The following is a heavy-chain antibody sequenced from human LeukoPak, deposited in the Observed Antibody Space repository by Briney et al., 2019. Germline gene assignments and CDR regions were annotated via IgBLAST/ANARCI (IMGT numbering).Heavy chain of an antibody. CDR1: GFTFSSYE. D-gene: IGHD3-22*01. V-gene: IGHV3-48*03. J-gene: IGHJ4*02. CDR3: ARGLISSGYSPYFDY. Sequence: PGGSLRLSCAASGFTFSSYEMNWVRQAPGKGLEWVSYISSSGSTIYYADSVKGRFTISRDNAENSLYLQMNSLRIEDTAVYYCARGLISSGYSPYFDYWGQGTLVTVSS. CDR2: ISSSGSTI.